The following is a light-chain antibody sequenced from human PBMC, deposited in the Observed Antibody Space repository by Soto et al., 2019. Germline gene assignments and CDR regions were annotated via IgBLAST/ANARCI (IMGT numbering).Light chain of an antibody. J-gene: IGLJ3*02. CDR3: QAHDSSLNSWV. CDR2: SNT. Sequence: QSVLTQPPSMSGAPGQRVTISCTGSSSNIGAGYDVHWYQLLPGTAPKLLIYSNTHRPSGVPDRFSGSKSGTSASLAITGLRAEDEADYYCQAHDSSLNSWVFGGGTKLTVL. V-gene: IGLV1-40*01. CDR1: SSNIGAGYD.